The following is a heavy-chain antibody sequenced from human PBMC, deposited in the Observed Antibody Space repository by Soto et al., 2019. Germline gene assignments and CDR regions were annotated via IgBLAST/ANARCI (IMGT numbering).Heavy chain of an antibody. CDR3: ARTGYSGYDGLLDY. CDR1: GFTFSSYG. Sequence: QVQLVESGGGVVQPGRSLRLSCAASGFTFSSYGMHWVRQAPGKGLEWVAVIWDDGSNKYYADSVKGRFTISRDNSKNTLYLQMNSLRAEDTAVYYWARTGYSGYDGLLDYWGQGTLVTVSS. V-gene: IGHV3-33*01. CDR2: IWDDGSNK. J-gene: IGHJ4*02. D-gene: IGHD5-12*01.